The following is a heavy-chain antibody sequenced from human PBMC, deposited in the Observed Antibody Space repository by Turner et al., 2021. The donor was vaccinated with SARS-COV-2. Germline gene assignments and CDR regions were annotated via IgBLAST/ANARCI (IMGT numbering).Heavy chain of an antibody. CDR1: GFSLSTSGVG. CDR3: ARHLVATIFDY. D-gene: IGHD5-12*01. Sequence: QITLKESGPTLVKPTQTLTLTCTFSGFSLSTSGVGVGWIRQPPGKALEWLALIYWDDDKRYSPSLKTRLTITKDTSKNQVVLTMTNMDPVDTATYCCARHLVATIFDYWGQGTLVTVSS. V-gene: IGHV2-5*02. J-gene: IGHJ4*02. CDR2: IYWDDDK.